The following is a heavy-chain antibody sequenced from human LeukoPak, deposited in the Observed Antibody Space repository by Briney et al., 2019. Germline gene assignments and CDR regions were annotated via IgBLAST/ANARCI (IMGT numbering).Heavy chain of an antibody. CDR1: GYTFTSNY. J-gene: IGHJ4*02. CDR2: IYPRDGST. V-gene: IGHV1-46*01. CDR3: ARDQEGFDY. Sequence: ASVQVSCKASGYTFTSNYIHWVRQAPGQGLEWMGMIYPRDGSTSYAQKFQGRVTVTRDTSTSTVHMELSGLRSEDTAVYYCARDQEGFDYWGQGTLVTVSS.